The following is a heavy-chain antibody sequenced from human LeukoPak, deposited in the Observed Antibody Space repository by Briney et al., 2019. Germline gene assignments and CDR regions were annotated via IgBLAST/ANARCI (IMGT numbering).Heavy chain of an antibody. CDR3: ASAGAVAGVYFQH. Sequence: GASVKVSCKASGYTFTSYGISWVRQAPGQGLEWMGWISAYSGDTNYAQKFLGRATMTTDTSTSTAYMELRSLSSDDTAVYYCASAGAVAGVYFQHWGQGTLVTVSS. CDR2: ISAYSGDT. J-gene: IGHJ1*01. V-gene: IGHV1-18*01. CDR1: GYTFTSYG. D-gene: IGHD6-19*01.